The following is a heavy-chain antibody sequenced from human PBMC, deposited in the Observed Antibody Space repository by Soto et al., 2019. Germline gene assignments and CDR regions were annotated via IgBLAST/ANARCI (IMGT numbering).Heavy chain of an antibody. CDR2: VSHSGRT. D-gene: IGHD4-17*01. CDR3: ARLLGGYDDYGGWFAP. J-gene: IGHJ5*02. CDR1: GGSISPYS. Sequence: QVHLVESGPGLVKPSETLSLTCTISGGSISPYSWTWIRQSPGKGLEWIGYVSHSGRTFYTPSLQSPSTMSLDTSTRQFSMRLKSVSLAAPAVYYCARLLGGYDDYGGWFAPWGQGTLVTVSS. V-gene: IGHV4-59*01.